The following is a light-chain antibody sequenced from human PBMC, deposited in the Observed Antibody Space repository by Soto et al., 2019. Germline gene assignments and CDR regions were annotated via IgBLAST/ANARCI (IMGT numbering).Light chain of an antibody. V-gene: IGKV3-15*01. Sequence: EILLTQSPGTLSAYPGERATLSCRTRQTIDNNLAWYQQKPGHAPRLLIYRASTRATGTPARFSGSGSGTEFTLNISSLQHEDFAVYSCQPYNSWPHTFGQGTKLEIK. CDR2: RAS. CDR1: QTIDNN. J-gene: IGKJ2*01. CDR3: QPYNSWPHT.